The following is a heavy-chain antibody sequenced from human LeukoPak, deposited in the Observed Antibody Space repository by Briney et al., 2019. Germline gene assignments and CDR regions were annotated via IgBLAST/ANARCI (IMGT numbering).Heavy chain of an antibody. CDR3: ARDRVDCSGGSCYGVAFEF. CDR2: ISTTGTTL. J-gene: IGHJ4*02. CDR1: GFTFSNYK. Sequence: GGSLRLSCAASGFTFSNYKMNWVRQAPGKGLEWVSFISTTGTTLYYADSVKGRFTISRDNAKNSMYLHMDSLRGEDTAVYYCARDRVDCSGGSCYGVAFEFWGQGTLVTVSS. V-gene: IGHV3-48*01. D-gene: IGHD2-15*01.